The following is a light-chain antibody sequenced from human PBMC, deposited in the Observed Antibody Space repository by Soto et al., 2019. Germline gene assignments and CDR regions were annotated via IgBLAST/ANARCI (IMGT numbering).Light chain of an antibody. CDR1: SSDVGAYNR. CDR2: EVS. J-gene: IGLJ1*01. V-gene: IGLV2-18*02. CDR3: SSHSSSNSFV. Sequence: QSALTQPPSVSGSPGQSVTISCTGTSSDVGAYNRVSWYQQSPGTAPKLMIYEVSDRPSGVPDRFSGSKSGNTASLTISGLQAEEEAVYYCSSHSSSNSFVLGTGTKVTVL.